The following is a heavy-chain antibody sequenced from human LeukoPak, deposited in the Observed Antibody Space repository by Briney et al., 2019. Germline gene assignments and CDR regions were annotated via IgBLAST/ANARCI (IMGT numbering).Heavy chain of an antibody. CDR3: ARDMGYCSSTSCPSGMDV. V-gene: IGHV4-59*01. CDR1: GASISSYY. D-gene: IGHD2-2*01. CDR2: IYYSGST. Sequence: SSQSLSLTRTVSGASISSYYWSWIRQPPGKGLEWIGYIYYSGSTTYNPSLKSRVTISVDTSKNQFSLKLSSVTAADTAVYYCARDMGYCSSTSCPSGMDVWGQGTTVTVSS. J-gene: IGHJ6*02.